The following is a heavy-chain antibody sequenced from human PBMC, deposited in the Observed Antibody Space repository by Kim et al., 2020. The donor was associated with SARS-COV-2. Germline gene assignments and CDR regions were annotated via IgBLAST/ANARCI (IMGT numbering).Heavy chain of an antibody. Sequence: GGSLRLSCAASGFTFRNYTMNWVRQAPGKGLEWVSYISSSSSKIFHADSVKGRFTISRDNAKKSLYLQMKSLRDEDTAEYYCESGGVTVAGTVYYYGMDVWGQGTTVTVSS. CDR3: ESGGVTVAGTVYYYGMDV. CDR2: ISSSSSKI. D-gene: IGHD6-19*01. J-gene: IGHJ6*02. V-gene: IGHV3-48*02. CDR1: GFTFRNYT.